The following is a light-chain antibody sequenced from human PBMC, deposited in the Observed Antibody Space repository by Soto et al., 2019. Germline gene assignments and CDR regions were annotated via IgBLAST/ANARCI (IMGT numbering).Light chain of an antibody. J-gene: IGKJ4*01. CDR1: QSISNW. V-gene: IGKV1-5*03. CDR3: QQYNRYSIH. Sequence: DIQLTQSPSTLSASVGDRVTITCRASQSISNWVVWYQQKPGKAPKVLIYDASTLESGVPSRFSGSGYGTEFTLTISSLHPEDFATYYCQQYNRYSIHFGGGTKVEMK. CDR2: DAS.